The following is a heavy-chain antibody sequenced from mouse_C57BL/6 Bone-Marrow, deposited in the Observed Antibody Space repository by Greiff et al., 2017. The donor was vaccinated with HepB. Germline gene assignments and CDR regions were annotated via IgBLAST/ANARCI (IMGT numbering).Heavy chain of an antibody. D-gene: IGHD3-2*02. V-gene: IGHV6-3*01. J-gene: IGHJ4*01. CDR3: TCGAQATFYAMDY. Sequence: EVKLMESGGGLVQPGGSMKLSCVASGFTFSNYWMNWVRQSPEKGLEWVAQIRLKSDNYATHYAESVKGRFTISRDDSKSSVYLQMNNLRAEDTGIYYCTCGAQATFYAMDYWGQGTSVTVSS. CDR2: IRLKSDNYAT. CDR1: GFTFSNYW.